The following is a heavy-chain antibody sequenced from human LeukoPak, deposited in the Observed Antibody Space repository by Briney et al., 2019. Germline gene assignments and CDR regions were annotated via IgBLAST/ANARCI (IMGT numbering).Heavy chain of an antibody. V-gene: IGHV3-23*01. J-gene: IGHJ4*02. D-gene: IGHD6-19*01. Sequence: PGRSLTLSCPASGFTFNSYAMSWVRPAPGKVLEWVSAISGSGGSTYYADSVKGRFTISRDNSKNTLYLQMNSLRAEDTAVYYCAKDQEAVAGQTPFDYWGQGSLVTVSS. CDR3: AKDQEAVAGQTPFDY. CDR2: ISGSGGST. CDR1: GFTFNSYA.